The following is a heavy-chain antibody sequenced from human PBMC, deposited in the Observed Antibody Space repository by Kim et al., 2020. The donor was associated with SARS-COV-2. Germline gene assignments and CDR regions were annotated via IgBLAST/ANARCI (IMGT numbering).Heavy chain of an antibody. CDR3: ARDPAGTVDWFDP. CDR2: ISSSGSTI. V-gene: IGHV3-11*01. D-gene: IGHD6-13*01. CDR1: GFTFSDYY. J-gene: IGHJ5*02. Sequence: GGSLRLSCAASGFTFSDYYMSWIRQAPGKGLEWVSYISSSGSTIYYADSVKGRFTISRDNAKNSLDLQMNSLRAEDTAVYYCARDPAGTVDWFDPWGQGNLVTVSS.